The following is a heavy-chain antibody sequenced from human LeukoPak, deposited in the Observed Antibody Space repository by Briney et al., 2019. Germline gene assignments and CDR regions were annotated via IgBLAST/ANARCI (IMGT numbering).Heavy chain of an antibody. V-gene: IGHV5-51*01. CDR1: GYSFADYW. CDR3: ARHIWEFYYHYYMDV. D-gene: IGHD3-10*01. Sequence: GESLKISCKGSGYSFADYWIGWVRQMPGKGLEWMGIIYPGDSDTRYSPSFQGLVTISADTSTSTAYLQWSSLKASDSAVYYCARHIWEFYYHYYMDVWGKGTTVTVSS. J-gene: IGHJ6*03. CDR2: IYPGDSDT.